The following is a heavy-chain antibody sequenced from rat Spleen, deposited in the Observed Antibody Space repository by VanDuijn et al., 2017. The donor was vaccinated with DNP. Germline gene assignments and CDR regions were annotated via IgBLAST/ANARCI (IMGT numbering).Heavy chain of an antibody. CDR3: ARFGPDLDY. CDR2: INSAGST. D-gene: IGHD3-1*01. CDR1: GYSITRNY. J-gene: IGHJ2*01. Sequence: EVQLQESGPGLVKPSQSLSLTCSVTGYSITRNYWGWIRKFPGNKLEWMGYINSAGSTNYNPSLKSRISITRDTSKNQFFLQLNSVTTEDTATYYCARFGPDLDYWGQGVMVTVSS. V-gene: IGHV3-3*01.